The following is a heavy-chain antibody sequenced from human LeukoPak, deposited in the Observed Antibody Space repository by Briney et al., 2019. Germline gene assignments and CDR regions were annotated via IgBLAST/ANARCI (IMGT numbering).Heavy chain of an antibody. CDR3: AREGGSGWYSGWFDP. J-gene: IGHJ5*02. CDR1: GFTFSDYW. D-gene: IGHD6-19*01. Sequence: GGSLRLSCAASGFTFSDYWMSWVRQAPGKGLEWVANIEKKGSEKRYEDSVEGRFTISRDNAKKALYLQMNILRVEDTAVYYCAREGGSGWYSGWFDPWGQGTLVTVSS. V-gene: IGHV3-7*01. CDR2: IEKKGSEK.